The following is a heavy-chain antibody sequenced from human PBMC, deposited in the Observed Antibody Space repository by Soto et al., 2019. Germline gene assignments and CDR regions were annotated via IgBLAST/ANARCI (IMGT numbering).Heavy chain of an antibody. V-gene: IGHV3-11*01. CDR1: GFTFSDYY. D-gene: IGHD2-2*02. J-gene: IGHJ6*02. CDR2: ISSSGSTI. CDR3: ARAHCSSTSCYTGYYYYYGMDV. Sequence: QVQLVESGGGLVKPGGSLRLSCAASGFTFSDYYMSWIRQAPGKGLEWVSYISSSGSTIYYADSVKGRFTISMDNAKNSLYLQMNSLRADDTAVYYCARAHCSSTSCYTGYYYYYGMDVWGQGTTVTVSS.